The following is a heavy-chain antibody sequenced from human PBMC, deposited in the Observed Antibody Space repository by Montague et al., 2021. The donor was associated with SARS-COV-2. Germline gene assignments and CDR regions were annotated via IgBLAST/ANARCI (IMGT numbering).Heavy chain of an antibody. Sequence: SKTLSLTCAVYGGSFGGYYWSWIRRPPGKGLEWIGEINDSGSTKYNPSLRSRFIMSVDRSKNQVSLKVNAVTAADTAVYFCARQYCGDTNCYRREYYFDQWGQGTLVIVSS. CDR1: GGSFGGYY. CDR2: INDSGST. V-gene: IGHV4-34*01. J-gene: IGHJ4*02. CDR3: ARQYCGDTNCYRREYYFDQ. D-gene: IGHD2-2*02.